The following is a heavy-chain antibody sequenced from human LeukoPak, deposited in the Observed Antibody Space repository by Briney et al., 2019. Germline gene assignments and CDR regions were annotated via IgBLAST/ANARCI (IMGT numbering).Heavy chain of an antibody. V-gene: IGHV3-21*06. CDR3: ARPYDTRGYFPDY. CDR2: ISRGSDHI. D-gene: IGHD3-22*01. CDR1: GFTFSSYA. Sequence: PGGSLRLSCAASGFTFSSYAMNWVRQAQGKGLEWVSSISRGSDHIFYADSMKGRFTISRDNAKNSLYLQMNSLGAEDTAVYYCARPYDTRGYFPDYWGQGTLVTVSS. J-gene: IGHJ4*02.